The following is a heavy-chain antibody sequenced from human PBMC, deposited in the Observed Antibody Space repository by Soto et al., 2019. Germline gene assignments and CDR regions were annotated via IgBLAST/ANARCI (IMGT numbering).Heavy chain of an antibody. CDR2: IHYSGGT. J-gene: IGHJ5*02. Sequence: SETLSLTCSVTGASVSSHSWSWIRQSSGKGLEWIGYIHYSGGTNYTPSLRSRVTISVETSKNQLSLNLTSLTAADTAVYYCARGGTSGSAVYNWFDPWGQGTLVTVSS. CDR3: ARGGTSGSAVYNWFDP. D-gene: IGHD3-10*01. CDR1: GASVSSHS. V-gene: IGHV4-59*02.